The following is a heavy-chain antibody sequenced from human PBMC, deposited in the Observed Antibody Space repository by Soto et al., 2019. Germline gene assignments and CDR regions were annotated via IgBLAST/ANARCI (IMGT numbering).Heavy chain of an antibody. V-gene: IGHV3-74*01. CDR3: ARAGKSVVPGR. CDR1: GFTFSSYW. D-gene: IGHD2-2*01. J-gene: IGHJ4*02. CDR2: INSDGSST. Sequence: GGSLRLSCAASGFTFSSYWMHWVRQAPGKGLVWVSRINSDGSSTSYADSVEGRFTISRDNAKNTLYLQMNSLRAEDTAVYYCARAGKSVVPGRWGQGTLVTVSS.